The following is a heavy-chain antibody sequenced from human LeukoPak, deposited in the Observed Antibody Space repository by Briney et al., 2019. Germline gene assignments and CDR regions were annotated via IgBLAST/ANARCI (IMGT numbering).Heavy chain of an antibody. CDR1: GFTSSDAW. J-gene: IGHJ4*02. Sequence: VKPGGSLRLSCAASGFTSSDAWMTWVRQAPGRGLEWVGRIKSKTDGGSIDYATPVKGRFTVSRDDSKTTVYLQMNSLKTEDTAVYYCKTELRAAMADFEYWGQGTLVTVSS. CDR3: KTELRAAMADFEY. CDR2: IKSKTDGGSI. V-gene: IGHV3-15*01. D-gene: IGHD5-18*01.